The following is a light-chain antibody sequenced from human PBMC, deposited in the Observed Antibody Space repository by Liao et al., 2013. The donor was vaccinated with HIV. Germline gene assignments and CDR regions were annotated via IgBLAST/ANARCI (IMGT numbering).Light chain of an antibody. CDR3: QAWDSSTVV. J-gene: IGLJ2*01. Sequence: SYELTQPPSVSVSPGQTARISCFGDALPKHSAYWYQQKPGQAPVMVIYRDNERPSSIPERFSGSSSGNTATLTISGTQGMDEADYYCQAWDSSTVVFGGGTKLTVL. CDR2: RDN. V-gene: IGLV3-25*02. CDR1: ALPKHS.